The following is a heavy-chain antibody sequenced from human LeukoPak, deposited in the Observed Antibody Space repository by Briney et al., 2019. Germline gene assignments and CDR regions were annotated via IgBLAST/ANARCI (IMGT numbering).Heavy chain of an antibody. CDR3: ARNGGNSDFDY. Sequence: PSETLSLTCAVSGGSISGSDWWSWVRQPPGKGLEWIGEIYHSGSTNYNPSLKSRVTISVDKSKNQFSLKLGSVTAADTAVYYCARNGGNSDFDYWGQGTLVTVSS. CDR2: IYHSGST. CDR1: GGSISGSDW. J-gene: IGHJ4*02. D-gene: IGHD4-23*01. V-gene: IGHV4-4*02.